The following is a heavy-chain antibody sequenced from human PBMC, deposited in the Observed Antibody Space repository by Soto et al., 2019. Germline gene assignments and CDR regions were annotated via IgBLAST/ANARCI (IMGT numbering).Heavy chain of an antibody. CDR1: GFTFSTYG. CDR2: ISDDGFNK. J-gene: IGHJ6*02. Sequence: QVQLVESGGGVVQPGRSLRLSCAASGFTFSTYGMHWVRQAPGKGLEWVAVISDDGFNKNYADSVKGRFTISRDNSKNTQYLQMNSLRAEDTAVYYCAKDRRRYASGMDVWGQGTTVTVSS. CDR3: AKDRRRYASGMDV. V-gene: IGHV3-30*18. D-gene: IGHD5-12*01.